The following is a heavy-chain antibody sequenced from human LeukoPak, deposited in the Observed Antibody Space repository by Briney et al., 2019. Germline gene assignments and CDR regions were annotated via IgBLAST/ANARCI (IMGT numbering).Heavy chain of an antibody. CDR1: GFTFSGYS. CDR3: ARANPMVRGVMAY. V-gene: IGHV3-21*01. Sequence: GGSLRLSCAASGFTFSGYSMNWVRQAPGKGLEWVSSISSSSGYIYYADSVKGRFTISRDNAKNSLYLQMNSLRAEDTAVYYCARANPMVRGVMAYWGQGTLVTVSS. J-gene: IGHJ4*02. D-gene: IGHD3-10*01. CDR2: ISSSSGYI.